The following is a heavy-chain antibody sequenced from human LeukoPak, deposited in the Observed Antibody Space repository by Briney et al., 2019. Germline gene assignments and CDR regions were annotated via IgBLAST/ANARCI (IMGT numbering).Heavy chain of an antibody. D-gene: IGHD2-2*01. CDR1: GYTFTGYY. Sequence: VASVKVSCKASGYTFTGYYMHWVRQAPGQGLEWMGWINPNSGGTNYAQKFQGRVTMTRDTSISTAYMELSRLRSDDTAVYYCVRDGPCSSTSCQNFDSWGQGALVTVSS. J-gene: IGHJ4*02. CDR2: INPNSGGT. CDR3: VRDGPCSSTSCQNFDS. V-gene: IGHV1-2*02.